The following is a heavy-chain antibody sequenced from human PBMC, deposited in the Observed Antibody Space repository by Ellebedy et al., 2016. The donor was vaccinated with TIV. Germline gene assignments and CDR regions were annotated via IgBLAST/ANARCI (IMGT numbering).Heavy chain of an antibody. Sequence: GESLKISXAASGFTFSSYSMNWVRQAPGKGLEWVSYISSSSSTIYYADSVKGRFTISRDNAKNSLYLQMNSLRAEDTAVYYCARGDVGPFPRMDVWGQGTTVTVSS. CDR2: ISSSSSTI. J-gene: IGHJ6*02. CDR3: ARGDVGPFPRMDV. CDR1: GFTFSSYS. D-gene: IGHD5-24*01. V-gene: IGHV3-48*04.